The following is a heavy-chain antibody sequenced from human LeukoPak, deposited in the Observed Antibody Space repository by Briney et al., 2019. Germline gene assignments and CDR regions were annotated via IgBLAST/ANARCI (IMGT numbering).Heavy chain of an antibody. D-gene: IGHD6-19*01. Sequence: HPGGSLRLSCAASGFTFSSYAMSWVRQAPGKGLEWVSAIGGSGGSTYYAASVKGRFTISRDNSKNTLYLQMNSLRAEDTAVYYCAKVLAVAGTLGYWGQGTLVTVSS. V-gene: IGHV3-23*01. CDR1: GFTFSSYA. CDR2: IGGSGGST. CDR3: AKVLAVAGTLGY. J-gene: IGHJ4*02.